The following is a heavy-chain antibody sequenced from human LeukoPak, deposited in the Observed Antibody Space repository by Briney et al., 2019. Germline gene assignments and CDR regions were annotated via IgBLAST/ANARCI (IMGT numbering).Heavy chain of an antibody. CDR3: ARMDWGAFGI. V-gene: IGHV4-61*02. J-gene: IGHJ3*02. D-gene: IGHD3-10*01. CDR1: GGSISSGSYY. Sequence: SETLPLTCTVSGGSISSGSYYWSWIRQPAGKGLEWIGRIYTSGSTNYNPSLKSRVTISVDTSKNQFSLKLSSVTAADTAVYYCARMDWGAFGIWGQGTMVTVSS. CDR2: IYTSGST.